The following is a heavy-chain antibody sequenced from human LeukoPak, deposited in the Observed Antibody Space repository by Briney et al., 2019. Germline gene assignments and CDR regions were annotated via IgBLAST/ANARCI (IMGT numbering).Heavy chain of an antibody. CDR3: ARAVSSSWDNYYYYIDV. CDR1: GGSISSYY. Sequence: SETLSLTCTVSGGSISSYYCSWSRQPPGKGVEWIGYIYYSGSTNYNPSLKSRVTISVDTSKNQFSLKLSSVTAADTAAYYCARAVSSSWDNYYYYIDVWAKGPTVTVSS. V-gene: IGHV4-59*01. CDR2: IYYSGST. D-gene: IGHD6-13*01. J-gene: IGHJ6*03.